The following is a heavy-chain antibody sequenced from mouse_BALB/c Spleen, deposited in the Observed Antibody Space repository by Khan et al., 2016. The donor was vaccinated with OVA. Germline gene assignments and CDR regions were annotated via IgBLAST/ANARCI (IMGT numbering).Heavy chain of an antibody. Sequence: QIQLVQSGAELAKPGASVKMSCKASGYTFTSYWMHWVKQRPGQGLKWIGYINPSTGYSEYNQKFKDKATLTADKSSSTAYMQLSSLTSDDSAVYYCANHGSSSAWFAYWGQGTLVTVSA. V-gene: IGHV1-7*01. CDR1: GYTFTSYW. CDR3: ANHGSSSAWFAY. J-gene: IGHJ3*01. CDR2: INPSTGYS. D-gene: IGHD1-1*01.